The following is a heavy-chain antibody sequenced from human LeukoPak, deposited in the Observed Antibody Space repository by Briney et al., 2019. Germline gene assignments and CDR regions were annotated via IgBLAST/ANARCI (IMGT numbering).Heavy chain of an antibody. V-gene: IGHV7-4-1*02. J-gene: IGHJ6*02. CDR3: ARDLGCSGGSCYTKALYGMDV. CDR1: GYTFTSYA. Sequence: GASVKVSCKASGYTFTSYAMNWVRQAPGQGLEWMGWINTNTGNPTYAQGFTGRFVFSLDTSVSTAYLQISSLKAEDTAVYYCARDLGCSGGSCYTKALYGMDVWGQGTTVTVSS. CDR2: INTNTGNP. D-gene: IGHD2-15*01.